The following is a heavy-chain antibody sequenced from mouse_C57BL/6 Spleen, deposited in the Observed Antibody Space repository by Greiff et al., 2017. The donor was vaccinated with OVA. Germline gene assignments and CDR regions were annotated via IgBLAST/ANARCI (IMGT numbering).Heavy chain of an antibody. D-gene: IGHD2-4*01. V-gene: IGHV1-55*01. J-gene: IGHJ1*03. Sequence: QVQLKQPGAELVKPGASVKMSCKASGYTFTSYWITWVKQRPGQGLEWIGDIYPGSGSTNYNEKFKSKATLTVDTSSSTAYMQLSSLTSEDSAVYYCARRALYYDYDYWYFDVWGTGTTVTVSS. CDR3: ARRALYYDYDYWYFDV. CDR1: GYTFTSYW. CDR2: IYPGSGST.